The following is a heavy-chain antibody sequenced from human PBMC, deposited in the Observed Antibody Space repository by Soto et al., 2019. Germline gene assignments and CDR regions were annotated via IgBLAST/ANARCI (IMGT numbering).Heavy chain of an antibody. J-gene: IGHJ3*01. CDR3: AKDSISYNGIYDAFDV. V-gene: IGHV3-23*01. Sequence: VQLLESGGGLVQPGGSLRLSCEASGFTFSNYAMAWVRQPPGEGPEWVSTIGGGDDISYAESVQGRFIISRDDSRSTMYLQMDNLRVEDTAIYFCAKDSISYNGIYDAFDVWGQGTVVTVSS. CDR2: IGGGDDI. D-gene: IGHD3-3*02. CDR1: GFTFSNYA.